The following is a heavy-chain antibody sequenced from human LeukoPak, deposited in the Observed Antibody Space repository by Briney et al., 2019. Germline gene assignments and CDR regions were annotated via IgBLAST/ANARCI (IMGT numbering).Heavy chain of an antibody. CDR2: ITPYNGNT. Sequence: ASVKVSCKASGYTFTTYGINWVRQAPGQGLEWMGWITPYNGNTKYAQKFQGRVPKTTDTSTSTAYMELRSLRSDDTAVYYCARDLVSWSGYYREHPFDYWGQGTLVTVSS. CDR1: GYTFTTYG. J-gene: IGHJ4*02. V-gene: IGHV1-18*01. D-gene: IGHD3-3*01. CDR3: ARDLVSWSGYYREHPFDY.